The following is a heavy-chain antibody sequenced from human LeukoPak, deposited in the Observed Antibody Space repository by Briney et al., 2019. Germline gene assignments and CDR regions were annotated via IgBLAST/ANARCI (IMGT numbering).Heavy chain of an antibody. D-gene: IGHD1-26*01. CDR1: GFTFSSYA. V-gene: IGHV3-23*01. Sequence: GGSLRLSCAASGFTFSSYATSWVRQAPGKGLEWVSAISGSGGSTYYADSVKGRFTISRDNSKNTLYLQMNSLRAEDTAVYYCAKSGSGSYSLHYYYMDVWGKGTTVTVSS. CDR2: ISGSGGST. CDR3: AKSGSGSYSLHYYYMDV. J-gene: IGHJ6*03.